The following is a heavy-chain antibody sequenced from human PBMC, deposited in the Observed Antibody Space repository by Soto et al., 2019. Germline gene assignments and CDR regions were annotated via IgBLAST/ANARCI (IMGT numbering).Heavy chain of an antibody. CDR2: INHRGIT. CDR1: GGSFRGYF. D-gene: IGHD2-15*01. J-gene: IGHJ4*02. Sequence: SEPLSLTCAVSGGSFRGYFWSWIRQPPGKGLEWIGEINHRGITSYSPSLGSRVTTSVDTPKNQFSLRLRSVTAADTAIYYSARRFCSDSYCSYFDYWGRGTLVTVSS. CDR3: ARRFCSDSYCSYFDY. V-gene: IGHV4-34*10.